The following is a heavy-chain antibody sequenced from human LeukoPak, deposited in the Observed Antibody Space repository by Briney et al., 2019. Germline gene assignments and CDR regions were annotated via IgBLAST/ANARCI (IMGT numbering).Heavy chain of an antibody. V-gene: IGHV3-30*02. J-gene: IGHJ4*02. Sequence: PGGSLRLSCSASGFTFSSYGMHWVRQAPGKGLEWVAFIRYDGSNKYYADSVKGRFTISRDNSKNTLYLQMNSLRAEDTAVYYCAKDRRSGYYKPPDYWGQGTLVTVSS. CDR3: AKDRRSGYYKPPDY. CDR2: IRYDGSNK. CDR1: GFTFSSYG. D-gene: IGHD3-3*01.